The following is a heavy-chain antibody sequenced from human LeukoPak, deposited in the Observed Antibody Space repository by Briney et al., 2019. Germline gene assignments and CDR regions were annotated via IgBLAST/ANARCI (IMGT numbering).Heavy chain of an antibody. CDR1: GFTFSSYW. Sequence: GGSLRLSCAASGFTFSSYWMHWVRQAPGKGLVWVSRINFDGSSTTYADSVRGRFTISRDNAKNTLYLQMNSLRAEDTALYYCVKDTLYDSSGYCDYWGQGTLVTVSS. V-gene: IGHV3-74*01. J-gene: IGHJ4*02. CDR3: VKDTLYDSSGYCDY. CDR2: INFDGSST. D-gene: IGHD3-22*01.